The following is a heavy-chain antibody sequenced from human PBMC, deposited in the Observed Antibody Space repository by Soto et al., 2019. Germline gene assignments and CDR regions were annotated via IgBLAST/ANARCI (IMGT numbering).Heavy chain of an antibody. CDR3: AKALPSLNYCHGGTCYYFDY. J-gene: IGHJ4*02. CDR1: GFTFNNYA. CDR2: ISGSGGSK. V-gene: IGHV3-23*01. Sequence: GGSLRLSCAASGFTFNNYAMNWVRQAPGKGLEWVSAISGSGGSKYYADSVKGRFTISRDNSKNTLFLQMNSLRVEDTAIYYCAKALPSLNYCHGGTCYYFDYWGQGTLVTVSS. D-gene: IGHD2-15*01.